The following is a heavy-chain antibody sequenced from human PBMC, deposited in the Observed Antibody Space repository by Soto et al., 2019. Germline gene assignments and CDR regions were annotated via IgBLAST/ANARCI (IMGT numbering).Heavy chain of an antibody. CDR3: AKGRVPGV. CDR2: IYYSGTT. J-gene: IGHJ4*02. CDR1: GASINTYY. V-gene: IGHV4-59*01. D-gene: IGHD2-2*01. Sequence: SETLSLTCTVSGASINTYYWSWIRQPPGKGLEWIGYIYYSGTTGYNPSLKSRVTISLDTSKNQFSLKLSSVTAADTAVYYCAKGRVPGVWGQGTLVTVS.